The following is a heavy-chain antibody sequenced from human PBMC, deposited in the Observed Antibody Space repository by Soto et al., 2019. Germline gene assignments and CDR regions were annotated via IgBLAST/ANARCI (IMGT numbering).Heavy chain of an antibody. V-gene: IGHV1-69*13. D-gene: IGHD2-2*02. J-gene: IGHJ6*02. CDR1: GGTFSSYA. CDR3: ASRYCSSTSCYRGYYYYGMDV. CDR2: IIPIFGTA. Sequence: GASVKVSCKASGGTFSSYAISCVRQAPGQGLEWMGGIIPIFGTANYAQKFQGRVTITADESTSTAYMELSSLRSEDTAVYYCASRYCSSTSCYRGYYYYGMDVWGQGTTVTVSS.